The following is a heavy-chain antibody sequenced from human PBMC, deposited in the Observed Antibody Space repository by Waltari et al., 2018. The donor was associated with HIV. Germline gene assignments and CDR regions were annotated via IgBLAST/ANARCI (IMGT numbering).Heavy chain of an antibody. CDR2: FYHSGAT. CDR3: ATTAFYYESSGFF. D-gene: IGHD3-22*01. CDR1: GDSISSRTYY. Sequence: QLQLQESGPSLVKPSATLSLTCNVSGDSISSRTYYWGWIRPPPGKGLEWIGSFYHSGATYYNPSLKSRVAIFVDVSKNQFSLEVSSVTAADTAIYYCATTAFYYESSGFFWGQGALVSVSA. J-gene: IGHJ4*02. V-gene: IGHV4-39*01.